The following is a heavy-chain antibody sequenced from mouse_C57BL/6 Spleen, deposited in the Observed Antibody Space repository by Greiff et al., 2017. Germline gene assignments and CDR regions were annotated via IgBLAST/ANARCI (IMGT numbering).Heavy chain of an antibody. CDR2: IDPSDSYT. CDR3: ARSSYGNYIAY. CDR1: GYTFTSYW. Sequence: VQLQQPGAELVKPGASVKLSCKASGYTFTSYWMQWVKQRPGQGLEWIGEIDPSDSYTNYNQKFKGKATLTVDTSSSTAYMQLSSLTSEDSAVYYCARSSYGNYIAYWGQGTLVTVSA. J-gene: IGHJ3*01. V-gene: IGHV1-50*01. D-gene: IGHD2-1*01.